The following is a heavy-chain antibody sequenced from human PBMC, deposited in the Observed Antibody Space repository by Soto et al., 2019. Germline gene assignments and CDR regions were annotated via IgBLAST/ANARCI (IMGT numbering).Heavy chain of an antibody. CDR3: AKDQDMTFDY. Sequence: GGSLRLSCAASGFTFSSYGMHWVRQAPGKGLEWVAAISYDGSNKYYADSVKGRFTISRDNSKNTLYLQMNSLRAEDTAVYYCAKDQDMTFDYWGQGTLVTVSS. J-gene: IGHJ4*02. CDR2: ISYDGSNK. CDR1: GFTFSSYG. D-gene: IGHD2-21*02. V-gene: IGHV3-30*18.